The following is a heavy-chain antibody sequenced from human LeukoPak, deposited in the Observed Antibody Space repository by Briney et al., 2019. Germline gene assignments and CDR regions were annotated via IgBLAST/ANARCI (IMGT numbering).Heavy chain of an antibody. Sequence: GGSLRLSCVASGLTFNTYPMAWVRQAPGKGLEWVSRISGGGDATYYTDSVKGRFTISRDNSKNTLFLQMNSLRAEDTAIYFCATDSNPFDFWGQGTLVTASS. V-gene: IGHV3-23*01. CDR3: ATDSNPFDF. J-gene: IGHJ4*02. CDR1: GLTFNTYP. CDR2: ISGGGDAT. D-gene: IGHD6-13*01.